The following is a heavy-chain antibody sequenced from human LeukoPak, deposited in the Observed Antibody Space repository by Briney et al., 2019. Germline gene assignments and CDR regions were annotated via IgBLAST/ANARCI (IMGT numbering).Heavy chain of an antibody. V-gene: IGHV7-4-1*01. CDR3: ARDDPYSSSWYYFDY. Sequence: ASVNVSCKASGYTFTSYAMNWVRQAPGQGLEWMGWINTNTGNPTYAQGFTGRFVFSLDTSVSTAYLQIGSLKAEDTAVYYCARDDPYSSSWYYFDYWGQGTLVTVSS. D-gene: IGHD6-13*01. CDR2: INTNTGNP. J-gene: IGHJ4*02. CDR1: GYTFTSYA.